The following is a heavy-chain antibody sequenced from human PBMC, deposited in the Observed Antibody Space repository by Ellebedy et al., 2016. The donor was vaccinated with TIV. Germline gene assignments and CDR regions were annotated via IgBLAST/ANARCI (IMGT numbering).Heavy chain of an antibody. V-gene: IGHV4-39*01. CDR3: ATQGVRGVIRY. Sequence: SETLSLXXTVSGGSISSSNYYWGWIRQPPGKGLEWIGIISYSGYTYYNPSLQSQVTISVDTSKNQFSLRLSSVTAADTAAYYCATQGVRGVIRYWGQGTLVTVSS. D-gene: IGHD3-10*01. CDR1: GGSISSSNYY. CDR2: ISYSGYT. J-gene: IGHJ4*02.